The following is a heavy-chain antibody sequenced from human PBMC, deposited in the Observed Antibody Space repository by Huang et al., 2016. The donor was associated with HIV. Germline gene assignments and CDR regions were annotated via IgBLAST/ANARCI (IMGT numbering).Heavy chain of an antibody. D-gene: IGHD1-26*01. V-gene: IGHV4-39*01. Sequence: QLQLQESGPGLVKPSETLSLTCSVSGGSISSSSYSWGWIRQPPGRGLEWIGSFYYNGSTYCNPAVKGRVTISVDMSRNQLSLDLKSVTAADSAIYYCMRRGIPSGRDHYYFAMDVWGQGTTVTVSS. CDR1: GGSISSSSYS. CDR2: FYYNGST. CDR3: MRRGIPSGRDHYYFAMDV. J-gene: IGHJ6*02.